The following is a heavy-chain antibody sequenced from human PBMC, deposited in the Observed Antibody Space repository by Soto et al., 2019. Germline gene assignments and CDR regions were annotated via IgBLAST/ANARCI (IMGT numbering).Heavy chain of an antibody. J-gene: IGHJ2*01. V-gene: IGHV3-48*02. D-gene: IGHD1-26*01. CDR1: GFTFSSYS. CDR2: ISSSSSTI. CDR3: ARDHSGSYRTYWYFDL. Sequence: EVQLLESGGGLVQPGGSLRLSCAASGFTFSSYSMNWVRQAPGKGLEWVSYISSSSSTIYYADSVKGRFTISRDNAKNSLYLQMNSLRDEDTAVYYCARDHSGSYRTYWYFDLWGRGTLVTVSS.